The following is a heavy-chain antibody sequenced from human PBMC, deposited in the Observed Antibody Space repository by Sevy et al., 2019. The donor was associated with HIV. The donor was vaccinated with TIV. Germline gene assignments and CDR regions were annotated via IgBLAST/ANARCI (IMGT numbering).Heavy chain of an antibody. Sequence: GGSLRLSCKASGFIFSRYGVHWVRQAPGKGLEWVASIFIDGKTKYYGDPVKGRFTISRDDSKNTLYLQMDSLRAEDTAVYYCARESGSDWYLDSWGQGTLVTVSS. CDR2: IFIDGKTK. D-gene: IGHD2-21*02. V-gene: IGHV3-33*01. CDR1: GFIFSRYG. CDR3: ARESGSDWYLDS. J-gene: IGHJ4*02.